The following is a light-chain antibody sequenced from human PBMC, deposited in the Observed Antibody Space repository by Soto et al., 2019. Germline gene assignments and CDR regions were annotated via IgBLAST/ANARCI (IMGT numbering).Light chain of an antibody. CDR2: GAS. Sequence: IVMTHAPASLSVSPGERATLSCRASQSVSSNLAWYQQKPGQAPRLLIYGASTRATGIPARFSGSGSGTEFTLTISSLQSEDFAVYYCQQYNNWVTFGGGTKVDIK. CDR3: QQYNNWVT. V-gene: IGKV3-15*01. CDR1: QSVSSN. J-gene: IGKJ4*01.